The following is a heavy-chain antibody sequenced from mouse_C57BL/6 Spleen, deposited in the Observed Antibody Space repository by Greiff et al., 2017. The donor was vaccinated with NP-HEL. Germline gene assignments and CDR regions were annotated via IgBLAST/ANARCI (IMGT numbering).Heavy chain of an antibody. J-gene: IGHJ4*01. D-gene: IGHD1-1*01. CDR1: GFTFRSYA. CDR3: ARYGSSSYYAMDY. CDR2: ISDGGSYT. Sequence: EVMLVESGGGLVKPGGSLKLSCAASGFTFRSYAMSWVRQTPEKRLEWVATISDGGSYTYYPDNVKGRFTISRDNAKNNLYLQMSHLKSEDTAMYYCARYGSSSYYAMDYWGQGTSVTVSS. V-gene: IGHV5-4*03.